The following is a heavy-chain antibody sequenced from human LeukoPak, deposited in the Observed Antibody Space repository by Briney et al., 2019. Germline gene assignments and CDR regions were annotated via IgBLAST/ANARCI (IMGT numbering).Heavy chain of an antibody. CDR2: IYPGDSDT. V-gene: IGHV5-51*01. Sequence: GESLKISCKGFGYSFTSYWIGLVRQTPGKGLEWMGTIYPGDSDTRYSPSFQGQVTISADKSISTAYLQWNSLKASDTAMYYCARRAYSFEYFDPWGQGTLVTVSS. J-gene: IGHJ5*02. CDR3: ARRAYSFEYFDP. CDR1: GYSFTSYW. D-gene: IGHD5-18*01.